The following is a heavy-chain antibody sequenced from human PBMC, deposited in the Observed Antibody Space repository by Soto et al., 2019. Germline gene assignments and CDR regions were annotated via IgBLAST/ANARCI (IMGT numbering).Heavy chain of an antibody. Sequence: QVQLQQWGAGLLKPSETLSLTCAVYGGSFSGYYWSWIRQPPGKGLEWIGEINHSGSTNYNPSLKCRDIISVETSKNQSSLKLSSVTAADTAVYYCARAGLGGRVVAATVAYFDYWRKGTLVTPSS. CDR1: GGSFSGYY. J-gene: IGHJ4*02. CDR3: ARAGLGGRVVAATVAYFDY. D-gene: IGHD2-15*01. V-gene: IGHV4-34*01. CDR2: INHSGST.